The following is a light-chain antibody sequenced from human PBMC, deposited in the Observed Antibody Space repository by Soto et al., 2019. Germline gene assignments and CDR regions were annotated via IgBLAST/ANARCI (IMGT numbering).Light chain of an antibody. J-gene: IGKJ4*01. CDR2: GAS. Sequence: EIVMTQSPATLSVSPGERASLSCRASQSVSTDLAWYQQKPAQAPRLLIYGASTRATGIPARFSGGGSGTEFTLTISSLQSADFVVYYCQQYNEWPLTFGGGTKVEIK. CDR1: QSVSTD. CDR3: QQYNEWPLT. V-gene: IGKV3-15*01.